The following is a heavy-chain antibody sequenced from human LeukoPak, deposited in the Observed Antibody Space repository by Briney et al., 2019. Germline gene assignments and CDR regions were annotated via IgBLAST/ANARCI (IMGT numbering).Heavy chain of an antibody. V-gene: IGHV3-33*01. CDR3: ARDIYYYDSSGSPTPSMDV. D-gene: IGHD3-22*01. Sequence: PGRSLRLSCAASGFIFSNYGFHWVRQAPGKGLEWVADIWFHGRNQYYADSVKGRFTISRDDSKNTLYLQMNSLRAEDTAVYYCARDIYYYDSSGSPTPSMDVWGQGTTVTVSS. CDR2: IWFHGRNQ. J-gene: IGHJ6*02. CDR1: GFIFSNYG.